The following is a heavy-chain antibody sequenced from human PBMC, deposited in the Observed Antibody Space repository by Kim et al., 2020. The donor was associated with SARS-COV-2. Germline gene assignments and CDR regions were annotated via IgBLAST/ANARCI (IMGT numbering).Heavy chain of an antibody. CDR1: GYRFTTFW. Sequence: GESLQISCKGSGYRFTTFWIAWVRQMPGKGLEWMGIIFPGDSNTKYSPSFQGQVTISVDRSLSSAYLQWSSLKASDTAMYYCARRYCSSTSCPPYNAFDIWGQGTMVTVSS. CDR3: ARRYCSSTSCPPYNAFDI. V-gene: IGHV5-51*01. D-gene: IGHD2-2*01. CDR2: IFPGDSNT. J-gene: IGHJ3*02.